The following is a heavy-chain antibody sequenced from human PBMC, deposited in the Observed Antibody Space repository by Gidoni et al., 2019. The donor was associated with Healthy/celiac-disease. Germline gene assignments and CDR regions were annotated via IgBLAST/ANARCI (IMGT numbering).Heavy chain of an antibody. CDR2: ISSSSSTI. CDR3: ARGDAAMLVNFRLSWFDP. Sequence: LEWVSYISSSSSTIYYADSVKGRFTISRDNAKNSLYLQMNSLREEDTAVYYCARGDAAMLVNFRLSWFDPWGQGTLVTVSS. V-gene: IGHV3-48*02. J-gene: IGHJ5*02. D-gene: IGHD5-18*01.